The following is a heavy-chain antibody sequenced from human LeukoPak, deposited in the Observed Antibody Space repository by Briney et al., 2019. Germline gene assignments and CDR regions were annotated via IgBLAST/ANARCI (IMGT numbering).Heavy chain of an antibody. CDR1: GGSISSSSYY. J-gene: IGHJ4*02. CDR3: AGRITGTTDYFDY. CDR2: IYYSGST. D-gene: IGHD1-7*01. Sequence: PSETLSLTCTVSGGSISSSSYYWGWIRQPPGKGLEWIGSIYYSGSTYYNPSLKSRVTISVDTSKNQFSLKLSSVTAADTAVYYCAGRITGTTDYFDYWGQGTLATVSS. V-gene: IGHV4-39*01.